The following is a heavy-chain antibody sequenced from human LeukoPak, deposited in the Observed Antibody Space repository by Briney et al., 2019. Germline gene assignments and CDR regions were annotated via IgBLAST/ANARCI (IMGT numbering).Heavy chain of an antibody. V-gene: IGHV1-2*02. Sequence: ASVKVSCKASGYTFTGYYIHWVRQAPGQGLEWMGWINPNSGGTNYAQKFQGRVTMTRDTSISTAYMELSRLRSDDTAVYYCARDRYYYDSSEGGGFDYWGQGTLVTVSS. CDR1: GYTFTGYY. D-gene: IGHD3-22*01. J-gene: IGHJ4*02. CDR3: ARDRYYYDSSEGGGFDY. CDR2: INPNSGGT.